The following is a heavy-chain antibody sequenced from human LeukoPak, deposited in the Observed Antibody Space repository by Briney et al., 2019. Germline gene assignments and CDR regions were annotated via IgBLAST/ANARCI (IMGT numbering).Heavy chain of an antibody. V-gene: IGHV3-66*01. CDR2: LFSGGST. J-gene: IGHJ4*02. Sequence: GGSLRLSCTASGFTVSNNHMTWVRQAPGKGLEWVSDLFSGGSTYYADSVKGRFTISRDDSRNTLYLQMNSLRAEDTAVYYCAVLMLYAKNGFDYWGQGTLVTVSS. CDR1: GFTVSNNH. D-gene: IGHD2-8*01. CDR3: AVLMLYAKNGFDY.